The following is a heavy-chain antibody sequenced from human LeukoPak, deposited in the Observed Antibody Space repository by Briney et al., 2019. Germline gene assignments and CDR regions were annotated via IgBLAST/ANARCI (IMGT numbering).Heavy chain of an antibody. CDR3: AKQHAATGGYFDY. J-gene: IGHJ4*02. V-gene: IGHV3-23*01. Sequence: GGSLRLSCAASGFTFSNYAMSWVRQAPGKGLEWVSTISGSDGRTYYADSVKGRFTISRDNSKNTLYLQMNSLRAEDTAVYYCAKQHAATGGYFDYWGQGTLVTVSS. CDR2: ISGSDGRT. D-gene: IGHD6-25*01. CDR1: GFTFSNYA.